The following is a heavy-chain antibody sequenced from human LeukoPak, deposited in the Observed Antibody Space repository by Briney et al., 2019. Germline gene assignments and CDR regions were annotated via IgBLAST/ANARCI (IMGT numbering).Heavy chain of an antibody. J-gene: IGHJ4*02. CDR3: TTELDIRPNHY. CDR2: IKRKGDGGTT. Sequence: GGSLRLSCAASGLTFSNAWMSWVRQAPGKGLEWVGRIKRKGDGGTTDYAAPVKGRFTISRGDSKNTLYLQSNSLKSEDTAVYYCTTELDIRPNHYWGQGTLVTVSS. V-gene: IGHV3-15*01. D-gene: IGHD3-22*01. CDR1: GLTFSNAW.